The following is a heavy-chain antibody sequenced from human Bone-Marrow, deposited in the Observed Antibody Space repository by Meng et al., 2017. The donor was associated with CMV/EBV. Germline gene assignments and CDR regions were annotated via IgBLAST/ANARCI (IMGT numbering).Heavy chain of an antibody. CDR2: ITNGGSGT. D-gene: IGHD3-16*01. Sequence: GESLKISCAASGFTFDDYGMHWVRQAPGKGLEWVSSITNGGSGTNYADSVKGRFTISRDNSKNTLYLQMNSLRAEDTAVYYCAKGGVWGSYRPYFDYWGQGPLVTVSS. V-gene: IGHV3-NL1*01. CDR3: AKGGVWGSYRPYFDY. CDR1: GFTFDDYG. J-gene: IGHJ4*02.